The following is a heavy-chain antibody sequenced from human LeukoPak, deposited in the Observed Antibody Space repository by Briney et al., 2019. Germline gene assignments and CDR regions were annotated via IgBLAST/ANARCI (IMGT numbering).Heavy chain of an antibody. Sequence: GGSLRLSGAASGFTFSHYGLHWVRQTPGAGLEWGAVIWSDGSDKYYAKSVKGRFTISRDNSKNSLFLQMNSLRAEDTAVYYCAKDAQRGFDYSNSLQNWGQGILVTVSS. CDR2: IWSDGSDK. D-gene: IGHD4-11*01. CDR3: AKDAQRGFDYSNSLQN. J-gene: IGHJ1*01. V-gene: IGHV3-33*06. CDR1: GFTFSHYG.